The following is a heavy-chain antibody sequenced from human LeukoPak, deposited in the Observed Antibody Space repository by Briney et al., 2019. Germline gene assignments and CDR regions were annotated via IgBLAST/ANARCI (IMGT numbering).Heavy chain of an antibody. CDR1: GFTFDDYA. V-gene: IGHV3-9*01. CDR3: AREPTYSSSWYTSCDY. J-gene: IGHJ4*02. Sequence: PGGSLRLSCAVSGFTFDDYAMHWVRQVPGKGLEWVSGINWNSDSIGYADSVKGRFTISRDNAKNSLYLQMNSLRAEDTAVYYCAREPTYSSSWYTSCDYWGQGTLVTVSS. D-gene: IGHD6-13*01. CDR2: INWNSDSI.